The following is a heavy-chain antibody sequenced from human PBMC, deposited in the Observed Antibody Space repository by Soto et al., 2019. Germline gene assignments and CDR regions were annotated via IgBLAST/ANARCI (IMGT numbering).Heavy chain of an antibody. Sequence: PRLSCAASGFAFSNYAMGWVRQAPGKGLEWVSSISTSIGATYYADSVKGRFTISRDDSKDTLYLQMNSLRAEDSAVYYCAKDRTVAARNFDYWGQGTQVTVSS. CDR2: ISTSIGAT. J-gene: IGHJ4*02. CDR1: GFAFSNYA. CDR3: AKDRTVAARNFDY. D-gene: IGHD6-6*01. V-gene: IGHV3-23*01.